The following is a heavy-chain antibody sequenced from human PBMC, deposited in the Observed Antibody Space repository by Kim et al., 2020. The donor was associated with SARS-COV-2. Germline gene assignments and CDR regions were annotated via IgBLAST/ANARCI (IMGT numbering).Heavy chain of an antibody. Sequence: GGSLRLSCAASGFTFSNAWMSWVRQAPGKGLEWVGRIKSKTDGGTTDYAAPVKGRFTISRDDSKNTLYLQMNSLKTEDTAVYYCTTNVDTAMVDAFDIWGQGTMVTVSS. J-gene: IGHJ3*02. CDR2: IKSKTDGGTT. D-gene: IGHD5-18*01. CDR1: GFTFSNAW. V-gene: IGHV3-15*01. CDR3: TTNVDTAMVDAFDI.